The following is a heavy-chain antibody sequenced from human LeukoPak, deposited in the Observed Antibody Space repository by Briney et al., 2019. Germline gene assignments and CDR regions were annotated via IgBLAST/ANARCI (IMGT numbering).Heavy chain of an antibody. D-gene: IGHD6-19*01. CDR1: GGSISSSSYY. J-gene: IGHJ4*02. Sequence: PSETLSLTCTVSGGSISSSSYYWGWIRQPPGKGLEWIGSIYYSGSTYYNPSLKSRVTISVDTSKNQFSLKLSSVTAADTAVCYCARQHSSGWYRRTFDYWGQGTLVTVSS. CDR3: ARQHSSGWYRRTFDY. V-gene: IGHV4-39*01. CDR2: IYYSGST.